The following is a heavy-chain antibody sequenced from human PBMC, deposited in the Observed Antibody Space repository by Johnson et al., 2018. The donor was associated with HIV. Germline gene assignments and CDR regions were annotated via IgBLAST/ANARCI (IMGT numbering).Heavy chain of an antibody. J-gene: IGHJ3*02. Sequence: QVQLVESGGGVVRPGGSPRLSCAASGFTFDDYGMHWVRQAPGKGLEWVAFIRYDGSNKYYADSVKGRFTISRDNSKNTLYLQMNSLRAEDTAVYYCAKEGGELLLDAFDIWDQGTMVTVSS. V-gene: IGHV3-30*02. CDR1: GFTFDDYG. D-gene: IGHD1-26*01. CDR2: IRYDGSNK. CDR3: AKEGGELLLDAFDI.